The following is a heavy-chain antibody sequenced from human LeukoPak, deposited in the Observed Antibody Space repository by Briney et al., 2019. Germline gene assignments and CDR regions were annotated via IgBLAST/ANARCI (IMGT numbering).Heavy chain of an antibody. J-gene: IGHJ4*02. CDR1: GYTLTELS. Sequence: ASVKVSCKVSGYTLTELSMHWVRQAPGKGLEWMGGFDPEDGETIYAQKFQGRVTMTEDTSTDTAYMELSSLRFEDTAVYYCATDPSGWELGGYWGQGTLVTVSS. CDR3: ATDPSGWELGGY. CDR2: FDPEDGET. D-gene: IGHD1-26*01. V-gene: IGHV1-24*01.